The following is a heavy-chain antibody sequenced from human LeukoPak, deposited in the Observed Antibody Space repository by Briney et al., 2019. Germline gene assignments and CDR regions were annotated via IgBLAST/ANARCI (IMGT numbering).Heavy chain of an antibody. V-gene: IGHV1-18*01. CDR1: GYTFTSYG. J-gene: IGHJ4*02. CDR2: ISAYNGNT. D-gene: IGHD1-7*01. Sequence: GASVKVSCKASGYTFTSYGISWVRQAPGQGLEWMGWISAYNGNTNYAQKLQGRVTMTTDTSTSTAYMELRSLRSGDTAVYYCARTTGITGTTPLDYWGQGTLVTVSS. CDR3: ARTTGITGTTPLDY.